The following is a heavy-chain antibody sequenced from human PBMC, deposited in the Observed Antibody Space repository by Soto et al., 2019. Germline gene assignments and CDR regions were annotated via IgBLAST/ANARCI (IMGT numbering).Heavy chain of an antibody. D-gene: IGHD1-20*01. CDR2: IIPIFGTA. J-gene: IGHJ5*02. CDR1: GGTFSSYA. Sequence: QVQLVQSGAEVQKPGSSVKVSCKASGGTFSSYAISWVRQAPGQGLEWMGGIIPIFGTANYAQKFQGRVTITADESTSTAYMELSSLRSEDTAVYYCARDQWSSITGTTGWFDPWGQGTLVTVSS. CDR3: ARDQWSSITGTTGWFDP. V-gene: IGHV1-69*01.